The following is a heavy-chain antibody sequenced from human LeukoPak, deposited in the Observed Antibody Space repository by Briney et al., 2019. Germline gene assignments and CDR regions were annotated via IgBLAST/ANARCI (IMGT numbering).Heavy chain of an antibody. J-gene: IGHJ4*02. CDR3: AKRENYDILTGYLIDY. CDR1: GFTFSSNA. V-gene: IGHV3-23*01. Sequence: GGSLRLSCAASGFTFSSNAMSWVREAPGKGLEWGSAISGSGGSTYYADSVKGRFTISRDNSKNTLYLQMNSLRAEDTAVYYCAKRENYDILTGYLIDYWGQGTLVTVSS. D-gene: IGHD3-9*01. CDR2: ISGSGGST.